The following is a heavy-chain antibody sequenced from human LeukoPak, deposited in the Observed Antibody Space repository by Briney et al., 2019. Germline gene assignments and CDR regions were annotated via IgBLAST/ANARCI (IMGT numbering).Heavy chain of an antibody. D-gene: IGHD6-19*01. CDR3: ARRSSGWGD. Sequence: GESLRLSCAASGFTFSSYAMTWVRQAPGRGLEWVSAISGSGDSTYYADSVKGRFTISRDNSKNTLYLQMYSLKASDSAIYYCARRSSGWGDWGQGTLVTVSS. CDR1: GFTFSSYA. CDR2: ISGSGDST. J-gene: IGHJ4*02. V-gene: IGHV3-23*01.